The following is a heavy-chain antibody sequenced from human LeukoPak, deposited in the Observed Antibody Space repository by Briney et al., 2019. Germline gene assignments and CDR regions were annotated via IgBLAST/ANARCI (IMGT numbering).Heavy chain of an antibody. CDR2: ISGSGGST. CDR3: ASCSSTSCYTSKNWFDP. Sequence: GGSLRLSCAASGFTFSSYAMSWVRQAPGKGLGWVSTISGSGGSTYYADSVKGRFTISRDNSKNTLYLQMNSLRAEDTAVYYCASCSSTSCYTSKNWFDPWSQGTLVTVSS. D-gene: IGHD2-2*02. J-gene: IGHJ5*02. CDR1: GFTFSSYA. V-gene: IGHV3-23*01.